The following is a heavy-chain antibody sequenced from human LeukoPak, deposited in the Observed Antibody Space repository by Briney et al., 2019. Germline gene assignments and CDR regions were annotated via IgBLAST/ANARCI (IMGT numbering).Heavy chain of an antibody. Sequence: GGSLRLSCAASGLTFSDYYMGWIRQAPGKGLEWVSYIPFSSSTTYYADSVKGRFTISRDNAKNSLYLQMNSLRADDTAVYYCARGWSSSWPYNLFDPWGQGTLVTVSS. CDR2: IPFSSSTT. V-gene: IGHV3-11*01. D-gene: IGHD6-13*01. J-gene: IGHJ5*02. CDR3: ARGWSSSWPYNLFDP. CDR1: GLTFSDYY.